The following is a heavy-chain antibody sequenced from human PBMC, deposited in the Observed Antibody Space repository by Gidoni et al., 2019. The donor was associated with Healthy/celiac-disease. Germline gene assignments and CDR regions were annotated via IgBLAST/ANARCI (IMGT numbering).Heavy chain of an antibody. CDR1: GGSISSSSYY. V-gene: IGHV4-39*01. Sequence: QLQLQESGPGLVKPSETLSLTCTVSGGSISSSSYYWGWIRQPPGKGLEWIGSIYYSGSTYYNPSLKSRVTISVDTSKNQFSLKLSSVTAADTAVYYCAPLLTGYDFWSGYPSWYYYYGMDVWGQGTTVTVSS. D-gene: IGHD3-3*01. CDR2: IYYSGST. J-gene: IGHJ6*02. CDR3: APLLTGYDFWSGYPSWYYYYGMDV.